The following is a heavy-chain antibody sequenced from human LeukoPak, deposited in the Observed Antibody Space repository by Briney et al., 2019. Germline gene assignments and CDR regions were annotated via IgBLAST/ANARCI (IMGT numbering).Heavy chain of an antibody. CDR2: IYYSGST. Sequence: SETLSLTCIVSGGSISSSSYYWGWIRQPPGKGLEWIGSIYYSGSTNYNPSLQSRVTISVDTSKIQISLKLNSVTAADTAVYYCARLRDYYYNYMDVWGKGTTVTISS. CDR3: ARLRDYYYNYMDV. V-gene: IGHV4-39*01. CDR1: GGSISSSSYY. J-gene: IGHJ6*03.